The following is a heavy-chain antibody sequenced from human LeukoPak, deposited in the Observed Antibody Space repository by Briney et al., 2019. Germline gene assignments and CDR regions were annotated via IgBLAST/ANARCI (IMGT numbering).Heavy chain of an antibody. V-gene: IGHV3-30*18. CDR2: ISYDGSNK. Sequence: PGGSLRLSCAASGLTFSSYGMHWVRQAPGKGLEWVAVISYDGSNKYYADSVKGRFTISRDNSKNTLYLQMNSLRAEDTAVYYCAKSQRQYYFDYWGQGTLVTVSS. CDR3: AKSQRQYYFDY. J-gene: IGHJ4*02. D-gene: IGHD1-1*01. CDR1: GLTFSSYG.